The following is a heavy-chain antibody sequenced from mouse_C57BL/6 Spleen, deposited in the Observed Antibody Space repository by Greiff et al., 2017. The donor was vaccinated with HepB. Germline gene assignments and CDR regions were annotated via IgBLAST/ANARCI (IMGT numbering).Heavy chain of an antibody. V-gene: IGHV5-17*01. CDR2: ISSGSSTI. J-gene: IGHJ4*01. CDR1: GFTFSDYG. CDR3: ARNPNYYYAMDY. Sequence: EVKLVESGGGLVKPGGSLKLSCAASGFTFSDYGMHWVRQAPEKGLEWVAYISSGSSTIYYADTVKGRFTISRDNAKNTLFLQMTSLRSEDTAMYYCARNPNYYYAMDYWGQGTSVTVSS.